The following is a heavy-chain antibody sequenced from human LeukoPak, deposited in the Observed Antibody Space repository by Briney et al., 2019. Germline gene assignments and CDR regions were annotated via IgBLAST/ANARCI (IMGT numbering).Heavy chain of an antibody. CDR1: GGSISSYY. CDR2: IYTSGST. J-gene: IGHJ4*02. V-gene: IGHV4-4*07. Sequence: SETLSLTCTVSGGSISSYYWSWIRQPAGKGLEWIGRIYTSGSTNYNPSLKSRVTISVDKSKNQFSLKLSSVTAADTGVYYCARDRGIAAAGDFDYWGQGTLVTVSS. CDR3: ARDRGIAAAGDFDY. D-gene: IGHD6-13*01.